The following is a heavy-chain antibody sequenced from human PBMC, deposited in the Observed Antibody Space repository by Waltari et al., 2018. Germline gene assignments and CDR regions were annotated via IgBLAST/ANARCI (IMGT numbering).Heavy chain of an antibody. D-gene: IGHD4-17*01. J-gene: IGHJ1*01. V-gene: IGHV3-21*01. CDR2: ISSSSSYI. Sequence: EVQLVESGGGLVKPGGSLRLSCAASGFTFSSYSMNWVRQAPGKGLEWVSSISSSSSYIYYADSVKGRFTISRDNAKNSLYLQMNSLRAEDTAVYYCARGAVTTGGDFQHWGQGTLVTVSS. CDR3: ARGAVTTGGDFQH. CDR1: GFTFSSYS.